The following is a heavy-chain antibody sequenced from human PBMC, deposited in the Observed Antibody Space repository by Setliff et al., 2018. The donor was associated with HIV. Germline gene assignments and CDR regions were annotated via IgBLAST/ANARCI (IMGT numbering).Heavy chain of an antibody. V-gene: IGHV4-39*07. CDR1: GDSISSGSYF. J-gene: IGHJ5*02. D-gene: IGHD6-13*01. Sequence: SETLSLTCSVSGDSISSGSYFWGWIRQTPGKGLEWIGNIYYTGFAYYNPSLKSRVTISVDTSKNQFSLKLSSVTAADTAVYYCARSSSSWSGWFDPWGQGTLVTVSS. CDR2: IYYTGFA. CDR3: ARSSSSWSGWFDP.